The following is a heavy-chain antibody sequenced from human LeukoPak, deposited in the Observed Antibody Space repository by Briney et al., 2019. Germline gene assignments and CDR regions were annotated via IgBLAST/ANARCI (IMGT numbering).Heavy chain of an antibody. V-gene: IGHV1-46*01. D-gene: IGHD3-16*01. Sequence: ASLKVSCKASGYTFTTYFIHWVRQAPGQGLEWMAMINPNGDSTSYSQNLQARLTLTRDTSTSTVYMELSSLTSEDTAVYYCARGRWGILFGDYWGQGSLVTVSS. CDR1: GYTFTTYF. J-gene: IGHJ4*02. CDR3: ARGRWGILFGDY. CDR2: INPNGDST.